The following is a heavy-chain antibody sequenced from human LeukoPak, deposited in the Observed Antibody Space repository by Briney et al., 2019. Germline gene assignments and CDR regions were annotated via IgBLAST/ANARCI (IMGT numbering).Heavy chain of an antibody. J-gene: IGHJ4*02. CDR2: IHSSGST. V-gene: IGHV4-38-2*02. CDR1: GYSISSGYY. CDR3: ARVPRLQYYFDY. Sequence: SATLSLTCTVSGYSISSGYYWGWIRQPPGKRLEWVGSIHSSGSTYYNPSLKSRVTISVDTSKNQFSLKLSSVTAADTAVYYCARVPRLQYYFDYWGQGTLVTVSS.